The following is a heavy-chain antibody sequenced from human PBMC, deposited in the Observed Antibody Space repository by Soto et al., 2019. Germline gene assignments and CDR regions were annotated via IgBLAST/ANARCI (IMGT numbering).Heavy chain of an antibody. J-gene: IGHJ6*03. Sequence: EVQLVESGGGLVQPGGSLRLSCAASGLIFSNYAMHWVRQAPGKGLEYVSAIRGNGGSTYYANSVRGRFTISRDNSKNTLYLQMGSLRAEDMAVYYCARGNGGGGEWVSPPYYYYYYMDVWGKGTTVTVSS. CDR1: GLIFSNYA. CDR2: IRGNGGST. V-gene: IGHV3-64*01. D-gene: IGHD2-21*01. CDR3: ARGNGGGGEWVSPPYYYYYYMDV.